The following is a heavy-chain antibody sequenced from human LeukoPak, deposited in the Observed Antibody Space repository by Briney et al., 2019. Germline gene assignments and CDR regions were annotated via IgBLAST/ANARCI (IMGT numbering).Heavy chain of an antibody. J-gene: IGHJ5*02. D-gene: IGHD3-10*01. CDR2: ISAYNGNT. Sequence: ASVKVSCKASGYTFTSYGISWVRQAPGQGLEWRGWISAYNGNTNYAQKLQGRVTMTTDTSTSTAYMELRSLRSDDTAVYYCAIGGGYYGSGSYYKNWFDPWGQGTLVTISS. V-gene: IGHV1-18*04. CDR3: AIGGGYYGSGSYYKNWFDP. CDR1: GYTFTSYG.